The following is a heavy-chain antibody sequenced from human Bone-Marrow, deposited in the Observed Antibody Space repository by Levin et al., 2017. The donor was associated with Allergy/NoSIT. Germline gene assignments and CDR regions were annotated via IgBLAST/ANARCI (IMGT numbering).Heavy chain of an antibody. CDR2: IYYSGST. J-gene: IGHJ6*03. V-gene: IGHV4-31*03. D-gene: IGHD2-2*01. Sequence: SETLSLTCTVSGGSISSGGYYWSWIRQHPGKGLEWIGYIYYSGSTYYNPSLKSRVTISVDTSKNQFSLKLSSVTAADTAVYYCARVYFVVVPAATDIETDYYYYYMDVWGKGTTVTVSS. CDR3: ARVYFVVVPAATDIETDYYYYYMDV. CDR1: GGSISSGGYY.